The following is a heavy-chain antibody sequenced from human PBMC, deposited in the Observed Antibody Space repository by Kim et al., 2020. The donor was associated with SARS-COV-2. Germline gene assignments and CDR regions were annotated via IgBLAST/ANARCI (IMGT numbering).Heavy chain of an antibody. CDR2: ISGSGGST. V-gene: IGHV3-23*01. D-gene: IGHD3-9*01. CDR3: ARRAVLRYFDATKNFDY. Sequence: GGSLRLSCAASGFTFSSYAMSWVRQAPGKGLEWVSAISGSGGSTYYAESVKGRFTISRDNSKNTLYLQMNSLRAEDTAVYYCARRAVLRYFDATKNFDYWGQGTLVTVSS. CDR1: GFTFSSYA. J-gene: IGHJ4*02.